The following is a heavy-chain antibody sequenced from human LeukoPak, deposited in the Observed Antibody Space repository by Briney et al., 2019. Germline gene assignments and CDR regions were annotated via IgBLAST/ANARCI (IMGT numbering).Heavy chain of an antibody. D-gene: IGHD1-1*01. V-gene: IGHV1-18*01. J-gene: IGHJ4*02. CDR1: GYTLTSYG. CDR3: ARARFWGRFNWNGVDY. Sequence: ASVKVSCKASGYTLTSYGISWVRQAPGQGLEWMGWISAYNGNTNYAQKLQGRVTMTTDTSTSTAYMELRSLRSDDTAVYYCARARFWGRFNWNGVDYWGQGTLVTVSS. CDR2: ISAYNGNT.